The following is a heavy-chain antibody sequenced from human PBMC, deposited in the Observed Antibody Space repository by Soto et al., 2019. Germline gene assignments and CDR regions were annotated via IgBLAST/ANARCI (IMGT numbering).Heavy chain of an antibody. Sequence: SETLSLTCAVYCGSFSGYYWSWIRQPPGKGLEWIGEINPSGSTNYNPSLKSRVTISVDTSKNQFSLNLSSVTAADTAVYYCARGRPGRSSGWYNYWGQGTLVTVS. CDR2: INPSGST. D-gene: IGHD6-19*01. J-gene: IGHJ4*02. V-gene: IGHV4-34*01. CDR3: ARGRPGRSSGWYNY. CDR1: CGSFSGYY.